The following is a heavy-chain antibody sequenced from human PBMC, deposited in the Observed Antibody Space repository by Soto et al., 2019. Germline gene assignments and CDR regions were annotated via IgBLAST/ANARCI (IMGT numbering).Heavy chain of an antibody. Sequence: WGAPRLSCAASRFTLSSYAMHLVRQAPGKGLEYVSAIGSDGGNTYYANSVKDRFTISRDNSKNTLYLQMGSLRTEDMAVYYCARGDPYSDTLRNDAFDIWGQGTMVTVSS. D-gene: IGHD5-18*01. CDR2: IGSDGGNT. CDR1: RFTLSSYA. CDR3: ARGDPYSDTLRNDAFDI. J-gene: IGHJ3*02. V-gene: IGHV3-64*01.